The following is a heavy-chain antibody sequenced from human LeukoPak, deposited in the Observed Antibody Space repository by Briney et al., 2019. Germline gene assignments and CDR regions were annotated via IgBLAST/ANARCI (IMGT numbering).Heavy chain of an antibody. Sequence: GGTLRLSCAASGFTFSSYAMSWVRQAPGKGLEWVSAFSGNGGSTYYADSVKGRFTISRDNSKNTLYLQMNSLRVEDTAVYCCAKSGLNRFDYWGQGTLVTVSS. D-gene: IGHD2-15*01. CDR3: AKSGLNRFDY. CDR1: GFTFSSYA. CDR2: FSGNGGST. V-gene: IGHV3-23*01. J-gene: IGHJ4*02.